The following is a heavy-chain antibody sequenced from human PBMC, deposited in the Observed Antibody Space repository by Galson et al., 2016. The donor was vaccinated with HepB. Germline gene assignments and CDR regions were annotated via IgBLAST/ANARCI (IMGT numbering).Heavy chain of an antibody. CDR2: IKSKGGGGTI. CDR1: GFPFIHAW. D-gene: IGHD2-2*01. CDR3: AKVYLPPPNDAYDV. J-gene: IGHJ3*01. Sequence: SLRLSCAVSGFPFIHAWMSWVRQAPGKGLEWVGRIKSKGGGGTIDYAAPVKGRFTISRDDSKNRLYLQMNSLRSEDTAVYYCAKVYLPPPNDAYDVWGQGTLVTVSS. V-gene: IGHV3-15*01.